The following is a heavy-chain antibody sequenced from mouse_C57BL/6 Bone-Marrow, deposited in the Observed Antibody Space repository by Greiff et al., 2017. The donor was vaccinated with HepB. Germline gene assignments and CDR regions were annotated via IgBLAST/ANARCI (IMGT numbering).Heavy chain of an antibody. J-gene: IGHJ2*01. Sequence: EVKLMESGGGLVKPGGSLKLSCAASGFTFSDYGMHWVRQAPEKGLEWVAYISSGSSTIYYADTVKGRFTISRDNAKNTLFLQMTSLRSEDTAMYYCARASYYYGSSYLDYWGQGTTLTVSS. CDR2: ISSGSSTI. CDR3: ARASYYYGSSYLDY. D-gene: IGHD1-1*01. V-gene: IGHV5-17*01. CDR1: GFTFSDYG.